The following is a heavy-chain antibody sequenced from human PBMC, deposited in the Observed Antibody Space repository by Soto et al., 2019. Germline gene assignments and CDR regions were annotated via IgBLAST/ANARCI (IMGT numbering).Heavy chain of an antibody. V-gene: IGHV3-64D*06. Sequence: PGGSLRLSCSASGFTFSSYAMHWVRQAPGKGLEYVSAISSNGGSTYYADSVKGRFTISRDNSKNTLYLQMSSLRAEDTAVCYCVKGEYQLLSRYYFDYWGQGTLVTVSS. D-gene: IGHD2-2*01. CDR1: GFTFSSYA. CDR3: VKGEYQLLSRYYFDY. J-gene: IGHJ4*02. CDR2: ISSNGGST.